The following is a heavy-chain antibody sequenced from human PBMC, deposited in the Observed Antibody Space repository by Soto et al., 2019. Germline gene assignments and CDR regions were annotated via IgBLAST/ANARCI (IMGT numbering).Heavy chain of an antibody. CDR1: GFSFSSYA. J-gene: IGHJ5*02. CDR2: ISATDVAT. CDR3: VKDVYSGSSGQFDL. V-gene: IGHV3-23*01. Sequence: EVQLLESGGGLVQPGGSLRLSCAASGFSFSSYAMGWVRQAPGKGLEWVSIISATDVATYYADSVKGHFIIARDDSRRTLFLQMNSLRAEDTAVYHCVKDVYSGSSGQFDLWGQETLVTVSS. D-gene: IGHD1-26*01.